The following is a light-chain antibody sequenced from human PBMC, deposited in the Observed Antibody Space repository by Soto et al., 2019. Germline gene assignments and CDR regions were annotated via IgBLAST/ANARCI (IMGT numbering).Light chain of an antibody. CDR3: QQSYDMPWT. Sequence: DIQMTQSPSSLSASVEDRVIITCRASQSITNYLTWFQQKPGKAPSLLIFAADNLQDGVPSRFSGSGSGRDFSLTISSLQPEDFATYYCQQSYDMPWTFGQGTKVDIK. V-gene: IGKV1-39*01. CDR1: QSITNY. CDR2: AAD. J-gene: IGKJ1*01.